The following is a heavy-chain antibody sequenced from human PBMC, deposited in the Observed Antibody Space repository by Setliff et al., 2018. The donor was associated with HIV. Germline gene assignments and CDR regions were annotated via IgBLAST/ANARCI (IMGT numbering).Heavy chain of an antibody. D-gene: IGHD3-10*01. J-gene: IGHJ6*04. CDR1: GHTFTNVD. CDR2: MNPNTGVS. Sequence: ASVKVSCKASGHTFTNVDIHWLRRATGQGLEWMGWMNPNTGVSGYALKFQARVTMTRDTSISTAYRELSSLTSEDTAVYSCARGKGVGGVVITGGLDVWGKGTTXTVSS. V-gene: IGHV1-8*01. CDR3: ARGKGVGGVVITGGLDV.